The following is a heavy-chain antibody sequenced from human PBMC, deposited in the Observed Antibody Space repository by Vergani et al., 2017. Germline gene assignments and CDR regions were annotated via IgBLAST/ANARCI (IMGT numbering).Heavy chain of an antibody. Sequence: EVQLVESRGGLVQPGGSLRLSCATSGLSFSHYWVTWVRQAPGKGLECVASIQEDGSGKHFLDSLKGRFFISRDNAKNSSLLYMTRLTADDTAIYYCARGGSSGSFLHWGQGILVTVSS. V-gene: IGHV3-7*01. CDR2: IQEDGSGK. J-gene: IGHJ4*02. CDR3: ARGGSSGSFLH. CDR1: GLSFSHYW. D-gene: IGHD1-26*01.